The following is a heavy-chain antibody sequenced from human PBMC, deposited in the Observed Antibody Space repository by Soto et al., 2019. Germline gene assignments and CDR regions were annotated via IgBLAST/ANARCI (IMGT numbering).Heavy chain of an antibody. J-gene: IGHJ6*02. Sequence: XVKVSGKTSGYSFTTYGISWVRHAPGQGLEWMGWISAYNGNTNYAQKLQGRVTMTTDTSTSTAYMELRSLRSHDTAVYYCAREGPAPYYYYGMDVWGQGSTVTVSS. CDR1: GYSFTTYG. CDR3: AREGPAPYYYYGMDV. CDR2: ISAYNGNT. V-gene: IGHV1-18*01.